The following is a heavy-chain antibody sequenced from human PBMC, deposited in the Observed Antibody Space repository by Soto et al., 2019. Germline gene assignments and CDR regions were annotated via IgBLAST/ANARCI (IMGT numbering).Heavy chain of an antibody. CDR3: AREGERITMVRGVKSYGMDV. D-gene: IGHD3-10*01. V-gene: IGHV1-2*04. CDR1: GYTFTGYY. Sequence: QVQLVQSGAEVKKPGASVKVSCKASGYTFTGYYMHWVRQAPGQGLEWMGWINPNSGGTNYAQKFQGWVTMTRDTSITTIYKXLSRLRSDDTAVYDCAREGERITMVRGVKSYGMDVWGQGTTVTVSS. J-gene: IGHJ6*02. CDR2: INPNSGGT.